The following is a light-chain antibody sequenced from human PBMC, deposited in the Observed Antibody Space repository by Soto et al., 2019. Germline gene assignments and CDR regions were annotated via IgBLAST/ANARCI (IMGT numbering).Light chain of an antibody. V-gene: IGKV1-5*01. CDR1: QSISSW. CDR3: QQYNSYLLT. J-gene: IGKJ4*01. Sequence: DIPMTQSPSTLSASVEDRVTITCRASQSISSWLAWYQQKPGKAPKLLIYDASSLESGVPSRFSGSGSGTEFTLTISSLQPDDFATYYCQQYNSYLLTFGGGTKVEIK. CDR2: DAS.